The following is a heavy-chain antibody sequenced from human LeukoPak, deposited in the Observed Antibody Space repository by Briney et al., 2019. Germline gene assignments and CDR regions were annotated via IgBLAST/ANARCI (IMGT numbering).Heavy chain of an antibody. J-gene: IGHJ4*02. V-gene: IGHV1-18*01. D-gene: IGHD3-9*01. Sequence: GASVRLSCTASGYTFTNYGITWVRQAPGQGLEWMGWISAYNGNTNYAQKLKGRVTMTTDTSTGTAYMELRSLRSDDTAVYYCARDPDYDILTGYPFDYWGQGTLVTVSS. CDR3: ARDPDYDILTGYPFDY. CDR2: ISAYNGNT. CDR1: GYTFTNYG.